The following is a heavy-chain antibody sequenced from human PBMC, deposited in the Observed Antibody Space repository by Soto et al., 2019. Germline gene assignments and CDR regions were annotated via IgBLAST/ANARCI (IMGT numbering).Heavy chain of an antibody. J-gene: IGHJ4*02. CDR2: IWYDGSNK. V-gene: IGHV3-33*01. CDR1: GFTFSSYG. D-gene: IGHD3-3*01. CDR3: ARDFLARSEHFDY. Sequence: QVQLVESGGGVVQPGRSLRLSCAASGFTFSSYGMHWVRQAPGKGLEWVAVIWYDGSNKYYADSVKGRFTISRDNSKNTLYLQMNSLRAEDTAVYYCARDFLARSEHFDYWGQGTLVTVSS.